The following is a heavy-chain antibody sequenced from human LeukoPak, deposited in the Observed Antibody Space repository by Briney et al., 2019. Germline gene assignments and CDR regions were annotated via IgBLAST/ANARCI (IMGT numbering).Heavy chain of an antibody. V-gene: IGHV3-23*01. CDR3: ARVLDQYSGWYYGEFEY. CDR1: GFTFSSYA. CDR2: IVGSVGDT. D-gene: IGHD1-26*01. J-gene: IGHJ4*02. Sequence: GGSLRLSCAASGFTFSSYAMNWVRQAPGKGLEWVSTIVGSVGDTYYTDSVKGRFTISRDNSKNTLYLQMNSLRVEDTAVYSCARVLDQYSGWYYGEFEYWGQGTLVTVPS.